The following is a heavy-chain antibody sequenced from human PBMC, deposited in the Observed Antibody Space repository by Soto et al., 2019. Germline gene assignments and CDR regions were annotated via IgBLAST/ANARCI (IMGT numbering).Heavy chain of an antibody. V-gene: IGHV4-4*02. CDR3: ARLVYDTRLNFMYLEF. J-gene: IGHJ4*02. CDR1: DVSISNGNW. Sequence: ASQTLSVTCAVSDVSISNGNWWRWVSQYQQRGLEYIGEIFHDGTANYYPSFERRVAISVDTSKNQFSLKLTSVTAADTAIYFCARLVYDTRLNFMYLEFWVQGTLVTVSS. CDR2: IFHDGTA. D-gene: IGHD2-8*01.